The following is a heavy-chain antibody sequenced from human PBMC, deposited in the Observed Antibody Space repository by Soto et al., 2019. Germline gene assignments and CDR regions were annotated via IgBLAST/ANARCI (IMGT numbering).Heavy chain of an antibody. CDR1: GYTFTGYY. Sequence: AAVKVSCKASGYTFTGYYVHWVRQAPGQGLEWMGWINPNSGNTYLAQRFQGRFTMNRDTSIGTAYMQLRGLTSDDTAEYYCAKGGGIGAAGTRVYLYYAMDVWGQGTTVTVSS. CDR3: AKGGGIGAAGTRVYLYYAMDV. V-gene: IGHV1-2*02. J-gene: IGHJ6*02. D-gene: IGHD6-13*01. CDR2: INPNSGNT.